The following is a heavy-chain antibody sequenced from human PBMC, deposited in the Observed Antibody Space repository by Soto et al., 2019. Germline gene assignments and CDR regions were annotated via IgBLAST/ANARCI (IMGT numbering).Heavy chain of an antibody. CDR2: ISWNSGRI. Sequence: GGSLRLSCAASGFTFDDYAMYWVRQAPGKGLEWVSGISWNSGRIGYVDSVKGRFTISRDNAKKSLYLQMNGVRPEDTALYYCAKGSSYSNSPPDYWGQGTRVTVSS. CDR3: AKGSSYSNSPPDY. D-gene: IGHD6-6*01. V-gene: IGHV3-9*01. CDR1: GFTFDDYA. J-gene: IGHJ4*02.